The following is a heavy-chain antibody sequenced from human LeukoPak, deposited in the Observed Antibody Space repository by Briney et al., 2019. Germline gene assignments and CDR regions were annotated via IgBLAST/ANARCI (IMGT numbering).Heavy chain of an antibody. J-gene: IGHJ3*02. CDR1: GVSISSSYSY. CDR3: ASLRKRGGAFDI. V-gene: IGHV4-39*07. CDR2: IFYSGTT. Sequence: SETLSLTCTVSGVSISSSYSYWGWIRQPPGMGLEWIGNIFYSGTTYYNPSLPSLKSRVTILVDTSKNQCSLKLRSVTAADTAVYYCASLRKRGGAFDIWGQGTMVTVSS.